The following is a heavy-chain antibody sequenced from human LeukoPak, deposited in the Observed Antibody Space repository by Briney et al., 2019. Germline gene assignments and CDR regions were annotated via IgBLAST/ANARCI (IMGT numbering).Heavy chain of an antibody. D-gene: IGHD3-22*01. J-gene: IGHJ4*02. CDR3: ARGPGNYYDSSGYFL. CDR2: INAGNGNT. CDR1: GYTFTSYA. V-gene: IGHV1-3*01. Sequence: GASVKVSCKASGYTFTSYAIQWVRQAPGQRLEWMGWINAGNGNTKYSQKFQGRVTITRDTSASTAYMELSSLRSEDTAVYYCARGPGNYYDSSGYFLWGQGTLVTVSS.